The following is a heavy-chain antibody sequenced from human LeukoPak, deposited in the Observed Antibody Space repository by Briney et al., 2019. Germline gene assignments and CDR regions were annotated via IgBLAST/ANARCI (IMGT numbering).Heavy chain of an antibody. CDR1: GGSIRSYY. D-gene: IGHD5-18*01. CDR2: MYYSGST. Sequence: SETLSLTCTVSGGSIRSYYWSWIRQPPGKGLEWIGYMYYSGSTSYNPSLKSRVTISVDTSKNQFSPKLSSVTAADTAVYYCASGAYSFYYMDVWGKGTTVTISS. J-gene: IGHJ6*03. V-gene: IGHV4-59*01. CDR3: ASGAYSFYYMDV.